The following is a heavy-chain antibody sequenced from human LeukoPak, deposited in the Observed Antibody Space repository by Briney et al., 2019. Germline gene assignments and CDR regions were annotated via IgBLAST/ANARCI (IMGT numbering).Heavy chain of an antibody. CDR2: INPNSGGT. CDR1: GYTFTGYY. J-gene: IGHJ3*02. V-gene: IGHV1-2*04. Sequence: ASVKVSCKASGYTFTGYYMHWVRQAPGQGLEWMGWINPNSGGTNYAQKFQGWVTMTRDTSISTGYMELSRLRSDDTAVYYCARIGAVTEALWFGEHNDAFDIWGQGTMVTVSS. D-gene: IGHD3-10*01. CDR3: ARIGAVTEALWFGEHNDAFDI.